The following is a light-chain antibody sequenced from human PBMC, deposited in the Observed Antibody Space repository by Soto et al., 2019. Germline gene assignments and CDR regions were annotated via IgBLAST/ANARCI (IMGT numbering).Light chain of an antibody. CDR1: QSVSSSY. Sequence: EIVLTQSPGTLSLSPGERATLSCRAVQSVSSSYLAWYQQKPGQAPRLLIYGASSRATGIPDRFSGSGSGTDFTLTISRLEPEDIAVYYCQQRSKWPPWTFGQGTKVDIK. CDR3: QQRSKWPPWT. V-gene: IGKV3D-20*02. CDR2: GAS. J-gene: IGKJ1*01.